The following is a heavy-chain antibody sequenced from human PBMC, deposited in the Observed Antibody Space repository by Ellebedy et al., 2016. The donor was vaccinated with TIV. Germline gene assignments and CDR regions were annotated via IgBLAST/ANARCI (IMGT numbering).Heavy chain of an antibody. CDR3: VREASIGGTVFFDY. Sequence: PGGSLRLSCRTSGFTFTGHYMNWVRKAPGKGLVWVSRITRDGRTTDYADSVKGRFTISRDDAENTVYLHMSSLRDEDTAVYFCVREASIGGTVFFDYWGQGTLVTVSS. CDR2: ITRDGRTT. J-gene: IGHJ4*02. CDR1: GFTFTGHY. V-gene: IGHV3-74*01. D-gene: IGHD1-7*01.